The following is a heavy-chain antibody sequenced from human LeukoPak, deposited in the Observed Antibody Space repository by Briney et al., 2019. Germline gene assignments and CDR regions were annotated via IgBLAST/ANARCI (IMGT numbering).Heavy chain of an antibody. V-gene: IGHV4-59*01. CDR1: GGSISSYY. J-gene: IGHJ3*02. D-gene: IGHD1-7*01. CDR3: ARVSNYLDAFDI. CDR2: IYYSGST. Sequence: SETLSLTCTVSGGSISSYYWSWIRQPPGKGLEWIGYIYYSGSTNYNPSLKSRVTISVDTSKNQFSLKLSSVTAAGTAVYYCARVSNYLDAFDIWGQGTMVTVSS.